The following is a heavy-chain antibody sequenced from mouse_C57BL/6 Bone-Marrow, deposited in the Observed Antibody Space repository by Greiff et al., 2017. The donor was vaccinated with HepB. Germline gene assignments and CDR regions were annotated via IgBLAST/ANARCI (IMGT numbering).Heavy chain of an antibody. V-gene: IGHV5-4*01. CDR1: GFTFSSYA. CDR3: AREKPLLSDYAMDY. Sequence: EVQRVESGGGLVKPGGSLKLSCAASGFTFSSYAMSWVRQTPEKRLEWVATISDGGSYTYYPDNVKGRFTISRDNAKNNLYLQMSHLKSEDTAMYYCAREKPLLSDYAMDYWGQGTSVTVSS. CDR2: ISDGGSYT. D-gene: IGHD2-1*01. J-gene: IGHJ4*01.